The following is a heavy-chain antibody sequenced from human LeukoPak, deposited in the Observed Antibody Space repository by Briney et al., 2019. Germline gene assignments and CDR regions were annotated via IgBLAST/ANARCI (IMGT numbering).Heavy chain of an antibody. CDR1: GFTFNNYG. CDR3: AIATVTTRRYFDY. CDR2: IWYDESNQ. D-gene: IGHD4-17*01. V-gene: IGHV3-33*01. Sequence: GGSLRLSCEASGFTFNNYGMHWVRQAPGKGLEWVAIIWYDESNQYYADSVKGRFTISRDNSNNTVYLQMNSLRVDDTAVYYCAIATVTTRRYFDYWGQGTLVTVSS. J-gene: IGHJ4*02.